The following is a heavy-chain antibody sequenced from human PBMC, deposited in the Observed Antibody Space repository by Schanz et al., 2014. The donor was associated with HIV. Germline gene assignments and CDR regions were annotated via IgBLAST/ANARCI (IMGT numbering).Heavy chain of an antibody. V-gene: IGHV4-61*08. CDR3: VRLELLYWYFDL. CDR1: GGSVITTGQH. CDR2: VYYSGHA. D-gene: IGHD3-3*01. Sequence: QMQLQESGPGLVKPSETLSLSCTVSGGSVITTGQHWSWVRQPPGKGLEWIGYVYYSGHAKYNPSLKSRVTISIDTSKNQFSLNLNSVTAADTAVYYCVRLELLYWYFDLWGRGTLVTVSS. J-gene: IGHJ2*01.